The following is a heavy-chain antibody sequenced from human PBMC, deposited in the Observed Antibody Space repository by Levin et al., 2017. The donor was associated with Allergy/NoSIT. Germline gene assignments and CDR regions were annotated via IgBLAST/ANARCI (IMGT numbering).Heavy chain of an antibody. Sequence: GESLKISCAASGFTFSDYWMNWVRQAPGKGLEWVATIKQDGSEEYYVESVQGRFTISRDNAKNSLYLQMNHLRAEDTALYYCPRGGYSFGYRGDNWFDPWGQGTLVTVSS. CDR2: IKQDGSEE. V-gene: IGHV3-7*01. D-gene: IGHD5-18*01. CDR3: PRGGYSFGYRGDNWFDP. CDR1: GFTFSDYW. J-gene: IGHJ5*02.